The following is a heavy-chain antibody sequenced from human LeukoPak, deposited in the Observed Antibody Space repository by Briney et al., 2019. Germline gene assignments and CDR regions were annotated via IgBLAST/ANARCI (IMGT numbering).Heavy chain of an antibody. V-gene: IGHV3-21*01. Sequence: GGSLRLSCAASGFTFSSYSMNWVRQAPGKGLEWVSSIRSSSSYIYYADSVKGRFTISRDNAKNSLYLQMNSLRAEDTAVYYCARDGGSGWSDYWGQGTLVTVSS. CDR3: ARDGGSGWSDY. D-gene: IGHD6-19*01. CDR2: IRSSSSYI. J-gene: IGHJ4*02. CDR1: GFTFSSYS.